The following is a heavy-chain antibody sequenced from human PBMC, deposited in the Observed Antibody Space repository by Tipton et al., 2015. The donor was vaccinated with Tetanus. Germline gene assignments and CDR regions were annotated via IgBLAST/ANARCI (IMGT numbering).Heavy chain of an antibody. J-gene: IGHJ3*02. CDR1: GYTFTSYG. V-gene: IGHV1-18*04. CDR2: ISAYNGNT. CDR3: ARDSGRLRLGELSSDDAFDI. Sequence: QLVQSGAEVKKPGASVKVSCKASGYTFTSYGISWVRQAPGQGLEWMGWISAYNGNTNYAQKFQGRVTITADESTSTAYMELSRLGFEETAVYYCARDSGRLRLGELSSDDAFDIWGQGTMVTVSS. D-gene: IGHD3-16*02.